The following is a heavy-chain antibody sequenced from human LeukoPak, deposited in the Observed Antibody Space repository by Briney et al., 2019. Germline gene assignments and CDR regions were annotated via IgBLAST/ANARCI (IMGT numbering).Heavy chain of an antibody. CDR2: IYWDDDK. CDR1: GFSVSSSEVG. D-gene: IGHD2-21*01. Sequence: GSGPTLVNPTQTLTLTCTFSGFSVSSSEVGVSWIRQPPGKGLEWLALIYWDDDKRYSPSLKSRLTITKDTSKNQVVLTMTNMDPVDTATYYCVDRPRRGIPAARWGQGTLVTVSS. CDR3: VDRPRRGIPAAR. V-gene: IGHV2-5*02. J-gene: IGHJ4*02.